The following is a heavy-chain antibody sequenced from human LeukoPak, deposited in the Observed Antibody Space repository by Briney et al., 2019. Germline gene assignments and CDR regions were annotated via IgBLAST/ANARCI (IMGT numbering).Heavy chain of an antibody. D-gene: IGHD3-22*01. J-gene: IGHJ4*02. CDR1: DGSISTYY. V-gene: IGHV4-4*07. Sequence: SETLSLTCTVSDGSISTYYWSWIRQPAGKGLEWIGRIYTSGSTNYNPSLKSRVTMSVDTSKNQFSLKLSSVTAADTAVYYCARAGHYDSSGYYIDYWGQGTLVTVSS. CDR2: IYTSGST. CDR3: ARAGHYDSSGYYIDY.